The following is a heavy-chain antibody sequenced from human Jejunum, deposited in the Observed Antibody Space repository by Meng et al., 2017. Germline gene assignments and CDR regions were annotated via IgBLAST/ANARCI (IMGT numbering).Heavy chain of an antibody. Sequence: ASVKVSCKASGYTFTDLPMHWVRQAPGKGLEWMGGFDPEDGEAIYAQKFKGRVTMTEDTSSDTAYMELSSLRSEDTAVYYCAAHPTFYYDTSGYYLDSWGQGTLVTVSS. CDR3: AAHPTFYYDTSGYYLDS. D-gene: IGHD3-22*01. J-gene: IGHJ4*02. CDR2: FDPEDGEA. CDR1: GYTFTDLP. V-gene: IGHV1-24*01.